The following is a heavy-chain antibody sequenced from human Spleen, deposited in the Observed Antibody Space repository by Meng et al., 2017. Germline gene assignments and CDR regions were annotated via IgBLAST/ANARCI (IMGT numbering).Heavy chain of an antibody. V-gene: IGHV3-9*01. D-gene: IGHD3-3*01. CDR1: GFTFDDYA. CDR2: ISWNSGSI. J-gene: IGHJ3*02. Sequence: SLKISCAASGFTFDDYAMHWVRQAPGKGLEWVSGISWNSGSIGYADSVKGRFTISRDNAKNTLYLQMNSLRAEDTAVYYCARGVVANVFDIWGQGTMVTVSS. CDR3: ARGVVANVFDI.